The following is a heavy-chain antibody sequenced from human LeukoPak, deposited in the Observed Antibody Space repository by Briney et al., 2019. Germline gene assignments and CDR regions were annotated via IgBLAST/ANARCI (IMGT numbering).Heavy chain of an antibody. J-gene: IGHJ6*02. V-gene: IGHV1-2*02. CDR2: INPKSGGT. D-gene: IGHD3-10*01. Sequence: ASVKVSCKASGYTFTAYYIHWVRQAPGQGLEWMGWINPKSGGTNFAQSFQGRVTMTRDTSISTSYMELSGLRSDDTAVYYCARPSWSSEGRMDVWGQGTTVTVSS. CDR3: ARPSWSSEGRMDV. CDR1: GYTFTAYY.